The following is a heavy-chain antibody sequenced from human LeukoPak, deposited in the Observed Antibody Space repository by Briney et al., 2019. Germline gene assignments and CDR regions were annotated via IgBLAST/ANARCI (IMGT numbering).Heavy chain of an antibody. CDR1: GFSLSTSGMR. D-gene: IGHD6-19*01. J-gene: IGHJ4*02. Sequence: SGPTLVNPTQTHTLTCTFSGFSLSTSGMRVSWIRQPTGKALEWLARIDWDDDKFYSTSLKTRLTISTDTSKNQVVLTMTHKDPVDTATYYCPRARGYSSGFDCWGQGTIVTVSS. V-gene: IGHV2-70*04. CDR3: PRARGYSSGFDC. CDR2: IDWDDDK.